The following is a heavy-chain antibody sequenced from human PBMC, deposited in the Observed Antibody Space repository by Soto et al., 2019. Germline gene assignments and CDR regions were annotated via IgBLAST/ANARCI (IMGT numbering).Heavy chain of an antibody. J-gene: IGHJ4*02. Sequence: QAHLVESGGGVVQPGGSLRLSCAASGFTFSSYAIHWVRQASGKGLEWVAIIWFDGSNKYYADSVKGRFSISRDNSKNTLFLQMDSLRAEDTAVYYCARGQLPAATTYFDFWGQGTLVIVSS. CDR2: IWFDGSNK. D-gene: IGHD2-15*01. V-gene: IGHV3-33*01. CDR1: GFTFSSYA. CDR3: ARGQLPAATTYFDF.